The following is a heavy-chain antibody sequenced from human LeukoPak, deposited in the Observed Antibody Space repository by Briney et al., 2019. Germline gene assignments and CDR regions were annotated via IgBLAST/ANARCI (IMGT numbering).Heavy chain of an antibody. D-gene: IGHD3-10*01. V-gene: IGHV3-23*01. CDR1: GFTFSSYA. CDR3: AKDLRNLWFGGRQNDY. J-gene: IGHJ4*02. Sequence: PGGSLRLPCAASGFTFSSYAMSWVRQAPGKGLEWVSAISGSGGSTYYADSVKGRFTISRDNSKNTLYLQMNSLRAEDTAVYYCAKDLRNLWFGGRQNDYWGQGALVTVSS. CDR2: ISGSGGST.